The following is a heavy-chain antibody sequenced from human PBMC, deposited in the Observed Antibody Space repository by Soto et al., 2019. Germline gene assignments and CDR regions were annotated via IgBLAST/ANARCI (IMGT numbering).Heavy chain of an antibody. CDR1: GDSVSSNSAG. D-gene: IGHD1-26*01. J-gene: IGHJ4*01. V-gene: IGHV6-1*01. CDR3: ARGEQYSGRIFDY. CDR2: TYYRSKWYY. Sequence: SQTLSLTCAITGDSVSSNSAGLSLVMQSPSRGLEWLGRTYYRSKWYYEYAVSVRGRITINPDTSKSQYSLQLNSVTPEDTAVYFCARGEQYSGRIFDYWGQGTLVTVSS.